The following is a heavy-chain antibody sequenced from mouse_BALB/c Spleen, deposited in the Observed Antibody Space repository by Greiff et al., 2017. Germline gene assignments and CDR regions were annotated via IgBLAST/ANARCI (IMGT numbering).Heavy chain of an antibody. CDR1: GFSLTSYG. Sequence: VKLMESGPGLVQPSQSLSITCTVSGFSLTSYGVHWVRQSPGKGLEWLGVIWSGGSTDYNAAFISRLSISKDNSKSQVFFKMNSLQANDTAIYYCARRGYYRYENAMDYWGQGTSVTVSS. CDR2: IWSGGST. V-gene: IGHV2-2*02. D-gene: IGHD2-14*01. CDR3: ARRGYYRYENAMDY. J-gene: IGHJ4*01.